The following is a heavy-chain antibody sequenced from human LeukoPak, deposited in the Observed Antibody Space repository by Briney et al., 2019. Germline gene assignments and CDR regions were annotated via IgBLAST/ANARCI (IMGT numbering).Heavy chain of an antibody. Sequence: PSETLSLTCTVSGGSISEHYWNWIRQPPGKGLEWVGYIYYNGSTNYNPSLRSRVTISVGTSKNQFSLKLSSVTAADTAVYYCARHKSSQQLSWFDPWGQGTLVTVSS. D-gene: IGHD6-13*01. J-gene: IGHJ5*02. V-gene: IGHV4-59*08. CDR2: IYYNGST. CDR1: GGSISEHY. CDR3: ARHKSSQQLSWFDP.